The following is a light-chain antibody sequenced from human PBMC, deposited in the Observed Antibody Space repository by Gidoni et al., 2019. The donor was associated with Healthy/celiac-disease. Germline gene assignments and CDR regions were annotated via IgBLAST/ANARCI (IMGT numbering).Light chain of an antibody. CDR1: QSVSSSY. Sequence: EIVLTQSPVTLSLSPGERATLSCRASQSVSSSYLAWYQQKPGQAPRLLIYGASSRATGIPDRFSGSGSGTDFTLTISRLEPEDFAVYYCQQYGSSLPWTCGQGTKVEIK. CDR3: QQYGSSLPWT. V-gene: IGKV3-20*01. J-gene: IGKJ1*01. CDR2: GAS.